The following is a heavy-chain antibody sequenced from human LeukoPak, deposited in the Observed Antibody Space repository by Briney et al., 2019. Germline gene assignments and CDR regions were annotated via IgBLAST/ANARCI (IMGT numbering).Heavy chain of an antibody. V-gene: IGHV1-46*01. J-gene: IGHJ4*02. CDR1: GYTFTSYY. D-gene: IGHD3-22*01. CDR3: ARGYKAPTRQIDSSGYLIY. Sequence: GAAVKVSCKASGYTFTSYYMHWVRQAPGPALEGMGLINPSGGSTSYAQKFQGRVTMTRDTSTSIVYMELSSLRSEDTAVYYCARGYKAPTRQIDSSGYLIYWGQGTLVTVSS. CDR2: INPSGGST.